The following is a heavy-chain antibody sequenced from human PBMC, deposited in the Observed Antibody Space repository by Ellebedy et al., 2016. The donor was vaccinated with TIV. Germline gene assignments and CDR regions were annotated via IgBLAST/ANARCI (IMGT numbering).Heavy chain of an antibody. CDR1: GFTLSSYA. CDR2: ISYDGSNK. D-gene: IGHD3-3*01. Sequence: PGGSLRLSCAASGFTLSSYAMHWVRQAPGKALEWVAVISYDGSNKYYADSVKGRFTISRDNSKNTLYLQMNSLRPEDTAVCYCARRAITIFGETDVFDLWGQGTVVTVSS. CDR3: ARRAITIFGETDVFDL. J-gene: IGHJ3*01. V-gene: IGHV3-30-3*01.